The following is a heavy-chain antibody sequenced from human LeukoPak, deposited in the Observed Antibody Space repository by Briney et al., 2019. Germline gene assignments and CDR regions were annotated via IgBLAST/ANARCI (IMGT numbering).Heavy chain of an antibody. Sequence: GASVKVSSKVSGYTLTELSMHWVRQSPGKGLGWLGGFDPEDGETIYAQKFQGRVTMTEDISTDTAYMELSSLRPEDTAVYYCAKVRPDIVVVVAATHADTARNSFDYWGQGTLVTVSS. CDR2: FDPEDGET. V-gene: IGHV1-24*01. J-gene: IGHJ4*02. CDR1: GYTLTELS. D-gene: IGHD2-15*01. CDR3: AKVRPDIVVVVAATHADTARNSFDY.